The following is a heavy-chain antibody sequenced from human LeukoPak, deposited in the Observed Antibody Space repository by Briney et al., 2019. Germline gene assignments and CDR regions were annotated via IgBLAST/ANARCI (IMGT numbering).Heavy chain of an antibody. CDR3: AKDRRDGYTGRAFDI. CDR1: GFTFSDYS. Sequence: PGGSLRLSCAASGFTFSDYSMNWVRQVPGRGLEWVASLSPSSYHVFYVDSVKGRFTISRDNAKDSLTLQMNNLRVGDTAVYHCAKDRRDGYTGRAFDIWGQGTMVTVSS. V-gene: IGHV3-21*01. CDR2: LSPSSYHV. J-gene: IGHJ3*02. D-gene: IGHD5-24*01.